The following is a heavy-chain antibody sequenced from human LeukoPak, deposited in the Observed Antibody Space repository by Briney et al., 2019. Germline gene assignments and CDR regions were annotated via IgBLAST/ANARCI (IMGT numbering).Heavy chain of an antibody. CDR1: GFTFSSYA. V-gene: IGHV3-64*01. D-gene: IGHD1-26*01. CDR3: ARGRGIVGAKGYFDY. J-gene: IGHJ4*02. Sequence: GGSLRLSCAASGFTFSSYAMHWVRQAPGKGLEYVSAISSNGGSTYYANSVKGRFTISRDNPKNTLYLQMGSLRAEDMAVYYCARGRGIVGAKGYFDYWGQGTLVTVSS. CDR2: ISSNGGST.